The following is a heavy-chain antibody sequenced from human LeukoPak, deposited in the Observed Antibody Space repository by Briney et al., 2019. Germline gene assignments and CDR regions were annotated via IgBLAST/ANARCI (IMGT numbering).Heavy chain of an antibody. CDR2: IYDSGST. J-gene: IGHJ5*02. V-gene: IGHV4-59*08. CDR3: ARRIALAGTDWFDP. CDR1: GGSISSYY. Sequence: PPETLSLTCTVSGGSISSYYWSWIRQPPGKGLEWIGYIYDSGSTNYNPSLKSRVTISVDTSKNQFSLKLSSVTAADTAVYYCARRIALAGTDWFDPWGQGTLVTVSS. D-gene: IGHD6-19*01.